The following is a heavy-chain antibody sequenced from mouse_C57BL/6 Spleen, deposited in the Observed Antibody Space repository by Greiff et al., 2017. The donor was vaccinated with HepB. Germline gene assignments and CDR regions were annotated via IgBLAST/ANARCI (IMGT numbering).Heavy chain of an antibody. Sequence: EVQLQQSGAELVRPGASVKLSCTASGFNIKDDYMHWVKQRPEQGLEWIGWIDPENGDTEYASKFQGKATITADTSSNTAYLQLSSLTSEDTAVYDCTGDQGFAYWGQGTLVTVSA. D-gene: IGHD3-2*02. CDR2: IDPENGDT. V-gene: IGHV14-4*01. CDR3: TGDQGFAY. CDR1: GFNIKDDY. J-gene: IGHJ3*01.